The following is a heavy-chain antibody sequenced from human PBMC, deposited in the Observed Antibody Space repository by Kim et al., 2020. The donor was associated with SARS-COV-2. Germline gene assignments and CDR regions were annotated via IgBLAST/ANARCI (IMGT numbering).Heavy chain of an antibody. D-gene: IGHD3-22*01. Sequence: DSVKGRFTISRDNSKNTLSLQMNRLRAEDTGLYYCAKDAMILVVINYFDSWGQGTLVTVSS. V-gene: IGHV3-23*01. CDR3: AKDAMILVVINYFDS. J-gene: IGHJ4*02.